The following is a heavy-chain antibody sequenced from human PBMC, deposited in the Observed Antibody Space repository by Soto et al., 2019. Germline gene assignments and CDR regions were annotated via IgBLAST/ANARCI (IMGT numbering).Heavy chain of an antibody. D-gene: IGHD2-2*01. CDR3: ARGVCSSPSCYPPNRTVYYYYYMDV. CDR1: GYTFTSYA. Sequence: QVQLVQSGAEVKKPGASVKVSCKASGYTFTSYAMHWVRQAPGQRLEWMGWINAGNGNTKYSQKFQGRGTITRDTSASTAYMELSSLRSEDTAVYYCARGVCSSPSCYPPNRTVYYYYYMDVWGKGTTVTVTS. J-gene: IGHJ6*03. V-gene: IGHV1-3*01. CDR2: INAGNGNT.